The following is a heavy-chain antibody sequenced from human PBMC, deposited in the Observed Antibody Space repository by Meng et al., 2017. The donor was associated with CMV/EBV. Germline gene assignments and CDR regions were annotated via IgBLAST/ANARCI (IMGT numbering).Heavy chain of an antibody. D-gene: IGHD3-3*01. V-gene: IGHV4-30-4*08. J-gene: IGHJ5*02. Sequence: SETLSLTCTVSGGSISSGDYYWSWIRQPPGKGLEWIVYIYYSGSTYYNPSLKSRVTISVDTSKNQFSLKLSSVTAADTAVYYCARDSSLYYDFWSGYPPSYGWFDPWGQGTLVTVSS. CDR2: IYYSGST. CDR1: GGSISSGDYY. CDR3: ARDSSLYYDFWSGYPPSYGWFDP.